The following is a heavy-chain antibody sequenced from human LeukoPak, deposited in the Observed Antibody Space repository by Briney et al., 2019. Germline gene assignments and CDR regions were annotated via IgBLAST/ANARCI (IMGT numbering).Heavy chain of an antibody. J-gene: IGHJ4*02. Sequence: PGGSLRLSCAATGFTFNKHWMSWVRQAPGKGLEWVSSISSSSSFIYYADSVKGRFTISRDNAKNSLYLQMNGLRAEDTAVYYCARGAASTGYDPYFDYWGQGALVTVSS. CDR3: ARGAASTGYDPYFDY. CDR1: GFTFNKHW. V-gene: IGHV3-21*01. CDR2: ISSSSSFI. D-gene: IGHD5-12*01.